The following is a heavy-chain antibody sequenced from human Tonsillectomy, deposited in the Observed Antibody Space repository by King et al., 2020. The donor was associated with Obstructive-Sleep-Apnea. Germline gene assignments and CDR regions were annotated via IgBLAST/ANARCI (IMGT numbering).Heavy chain of an antibody. CDR3: ARCHGESRRWEVGPFDY. Sequence: EVQLVESGGGLVKPGGSLRLSCAASGFTFSSYSMNWVRQAPGKGLEWVSSISSSSSYIYYADSVKGRFTISRDNAKNSLYLQMNSLRAEDTAVYYCARCHGESRRWEVGPFDYWGQGTLVTVSS. D-gene: IGHD3-10*01. CDR1: GFTFSSYS. J-gene: IGHJ4*02. CDR2: ISSSSSYI. V-gene: IGHV3-21*01.